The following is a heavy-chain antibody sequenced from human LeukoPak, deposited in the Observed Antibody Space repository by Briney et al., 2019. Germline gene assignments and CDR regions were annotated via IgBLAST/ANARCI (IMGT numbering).Heavy chain of an antibody. CDR3: ARMAPNGIAVAGFDY. CDR2: ISSSSSYI. J-gene: IGHJ4*02. V-gene: IGHV3-21*04. D-gene: IGHD6-19*01. Sequence: GGSLRLSCAASGFTFSSYSMNWVRQAPGKGLEWVSSISSSSSYIYYADSVKGRFTISRDNAKNSLYLQMNSLRGEDTAVYYCARMAPNGIAVAGFDYWGQGTLVTVSS. CDR1: GFTFSSYS.